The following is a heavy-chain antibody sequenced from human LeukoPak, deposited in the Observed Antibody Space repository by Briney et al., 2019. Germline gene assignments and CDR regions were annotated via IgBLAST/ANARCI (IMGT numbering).Heavy chain of an antibody. V-gene: IGHV1-46*01. J-gene: IGHJ4*02. D-gene: IGHD2-15*01. Sequence: ASVKVSCKASGYTFINYFMHWVRQAPGQGLEWMGLINPDGGQTTYARNFQGRVTMTRDTSTSTVYMGVSSLGSEDSAVYYCARERPSSCFFDYWGLGTLVTVSS. CDR1: GYTFINYF. CDR3: ARERPSSCFFDY. CDR2: INPDGGQT.